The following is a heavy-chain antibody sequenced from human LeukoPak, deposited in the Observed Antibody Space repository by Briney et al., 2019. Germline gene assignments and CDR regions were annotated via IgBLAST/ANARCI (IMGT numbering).Heavy chain of an antibody. Sequence: GGSLRLSCAASGFTFSSYSMNRVRQAPGKGLEWVSSTSSSSSYIYYADSVKGRFTISRDNAKNSLYLQMNSLRAEDTAVYYCAREHYYDSSGYYAPLVDIWGQGTMVTVSS. CDR2: TSSSSSYI. D-gene: IGHD3-22*01. V-gene: IGHV3-21*01. CDR1: GFTFSSYS. CDR3: AREHYYDSSGYYAPLVDI. J-gene: IGHJ3*02.